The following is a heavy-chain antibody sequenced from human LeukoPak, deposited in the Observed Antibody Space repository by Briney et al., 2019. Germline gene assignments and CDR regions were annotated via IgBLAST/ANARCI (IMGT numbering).Heavy chain of an antibody. CDR1: GDSITSYY. V-gene: IGHV4-4*07. D-gene: IGHD3-9*01. Sequence: SETLSLTCTVSGDSITSYYWSWIRQPAGKGLEWIGRISITDGTSYTPSLQSRVTMSVDASKNQFSLKLSSVTAADTAVYYCARIRRNSVDWYADDNWGQETLVTVSS. CDR2: ISITDGT. CDR3: ARIRRNSVDWYADDN. J-gene: IGHJ4*02.